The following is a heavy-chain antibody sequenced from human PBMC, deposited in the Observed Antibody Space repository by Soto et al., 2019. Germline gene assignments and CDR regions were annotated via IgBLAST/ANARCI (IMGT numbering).Heavy chain of an antibody. J-gene: IGHJ5*02. V-gene: IGHV2-5*01. CDR1: GFSLSTSGVG. D-gene: IGHD3-3*01. Sequence: SGPTLVNPTQTLTLTCTFSGFSLSTSGVGVGWIRQPPGKALEWLALIYWNDDKRYSPSLKGRLTITKDTSKNQVVLTMTNMDPVDTATCYYANVYEFENWFDPWGQGTLVTVSS. CDR2: IYWNDDK. CDR3: ANVYEFENWFDP.